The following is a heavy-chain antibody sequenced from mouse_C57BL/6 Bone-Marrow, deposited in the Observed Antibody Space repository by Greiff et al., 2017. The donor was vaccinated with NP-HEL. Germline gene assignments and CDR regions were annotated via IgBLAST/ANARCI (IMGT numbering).Heavy chain of an antibody. CDR1: GYTFTDYY. V-gene: IGHV1-19*01. J-gene: IGHJ3*01. CDR3: ARHYGSATGAY. D-gene: IGHD1-1*01. Sequence: VQLQQSGPVLVKPGASVKMSCKASGYTFTDYYMNWVKQSHGKSLEWIGVINPYNGGTSYNQKFKGKATLTVNKSSSTAYMELNSLTSEDSAVYYCARHYGSATGAYWGQGTLVTVSA. CDR2: INPYNGGT.